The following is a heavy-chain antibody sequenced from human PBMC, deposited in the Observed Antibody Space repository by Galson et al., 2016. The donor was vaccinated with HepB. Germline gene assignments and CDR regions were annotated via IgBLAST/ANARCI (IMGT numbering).Heavy chain of an antibody. CDR3: ARTISPQGISSGPYLFRYFDP. Sequence: TLSLTCTVSGASISSYYWSWIRQPPGKPLEWIGFMYYTGISDYNPSLKSRVTLSIDRYKNQFSLTLTSVTAADTAIYYCARTISPQGISSGPYLFRYFDPWVQGTLVTVSS. CDR1: GASISSYY. D-gene: IGHD3-22*01. CDR2: MYYTGIS. V-gene: IGHV4-59*01. J-gene: IGHJ5*02.